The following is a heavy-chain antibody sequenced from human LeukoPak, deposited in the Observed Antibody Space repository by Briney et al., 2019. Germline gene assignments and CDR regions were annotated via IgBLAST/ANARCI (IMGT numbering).Heavy chain of an antibody. V-gene: IGHV3-7*01. D-gene: IGHD4-17*01. CDR1: GFTFSTYW. CDR3: ARGYADYANRFDR. CDR2: IKQDGSAK. J-gene: IGHJ5*02. Sequence: GGSLRLSCAASGFTFSTYWMNWVRQAPGKGLEWVANIKQDGSAKYYVDSVKGRFTISRDNAKNSLYLQMNSLRVEDTALYYCARGYADYANRFDRWGQGTLVTVSS.